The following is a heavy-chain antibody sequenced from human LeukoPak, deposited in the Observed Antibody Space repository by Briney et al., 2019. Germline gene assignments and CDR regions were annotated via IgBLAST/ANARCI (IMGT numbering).Heavy chain of an antibody. CDR2: IWYDGSNK. D-gene: IGHD6-13*01. CDR1: GFTFSSYG. CDR3: ARDQYSSSWYLDY. V-gene: IGHV3-33*01. Sequence: GGSLRLSCAASGFTFSSYGMHWVRQAPGKGLEWVAVIWYDGSNKYYADSVKGRFTISRDNSKNTLYLQMNSLRAEDTAVYYCARDQYSSSWYLDYWGQGTLVTVSS. J-gene: IGHJ4*02.